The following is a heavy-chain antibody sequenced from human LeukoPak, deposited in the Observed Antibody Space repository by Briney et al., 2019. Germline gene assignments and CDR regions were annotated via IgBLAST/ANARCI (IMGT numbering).Heavy chain of an antibody. CDR1: GFTFSAYA. J-gene: IGHJ6*03. Sequence: GGSLRLSCAASGFTFSAYAMSWVRQAPGGGLEWVSAISGSGDKTFHADSVKGRFTTSRDNSKNTLSLQMSSLRVEDSAVYFCAKDTSAWWYHRAYMNVWGTGTTVTVSS. D-gene: IGHD2-15*01. CDR3: AKDTSAWWYHRAYMNV. V-gene: IGHV3-23*01. CDR2: ISGSGDKT.